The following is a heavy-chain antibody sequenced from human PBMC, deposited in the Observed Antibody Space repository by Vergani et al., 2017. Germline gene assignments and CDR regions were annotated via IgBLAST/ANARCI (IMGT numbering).Heavy chain of an antibody. D-gene: IGHD3-10*01. CDR3: VRRLGYFDGEGAFDV. Sequence: QITLRESGPTLVKPTQTLTLTSTFSGSSLTTAGEAVGWIRQPPGRALEWLAFVSWNDDARYSPSLKSRVTITKDTSKNEVILTVATMDPVDTATYYCVRRLGYFDGEGAFDVWGPGGMVSVCS. CDR2: VSWNDDA. V-gene: IGHV2-5*01. J-gene: IGHJ3*01. CDR1: GSSLTTAGEA.